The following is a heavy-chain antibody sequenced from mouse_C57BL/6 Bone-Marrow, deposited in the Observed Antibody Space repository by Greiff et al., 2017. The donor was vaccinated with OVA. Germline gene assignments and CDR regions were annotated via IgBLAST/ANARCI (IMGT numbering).Heavy chain of an antibody. CDR3: ASYINDYDYYGY. CDR1: GFTFTDYY. CDR2: IRNKANGYTT. J-gene: IGHJ2*01. Sequence: EVMLVESGGGLVQPGGSLSLSCAASGFTFTDYYMSWVRQPPGKALEWLGFIRNKANGYTTEYSASVKGRFTISRDNSQGYLYLQMNALRAEDSDTYYCASYINDYDYYGYWGKGTTLTVSS. D-gene: IGHD2-4*01. V-gene: IGHV7-3*01.